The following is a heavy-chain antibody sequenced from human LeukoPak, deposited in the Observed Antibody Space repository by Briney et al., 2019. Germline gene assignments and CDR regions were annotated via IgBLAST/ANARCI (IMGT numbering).Heavy chain of an antibody. J-gene: IGHJ3*02. CDR1: GGSISSSSYY. Sequence: SETLSPTCTVSGGSISSSSYYWGWIRQPPGKGLEWIGSIYYSGSTYYNPSLKSRVTISVDTSKNQFSLKLSSVTAADTAVYYCARGTVLLLGDAFDIWGQGTMVTVSS. CDR2: IYYSGST. D-gene: IGHD4-17*01. V-gene: IGHV4-39*07. CDR3: ARGTVLLLGDAFDI.